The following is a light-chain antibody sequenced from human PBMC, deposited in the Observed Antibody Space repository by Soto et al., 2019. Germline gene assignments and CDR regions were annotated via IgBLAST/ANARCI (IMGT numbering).Light chain of an antibody. V-gene: IGLV2-8*01. J-gene: IGLJ2*01. CDR3: SFNVVGTNLKI. CDR1: YSDVGGSNY. Sequence: QSALTQPPSASGSPGQSVTISCTGTYSDVGGSNYVSWYQQHPGKAPKLVIYEVIQRPSGVPDRFSGSRSGNTASLTVSRLQSEDEADYYCSFNVVGTNLKIFGGGTKLTVL. CDR2: EVI.